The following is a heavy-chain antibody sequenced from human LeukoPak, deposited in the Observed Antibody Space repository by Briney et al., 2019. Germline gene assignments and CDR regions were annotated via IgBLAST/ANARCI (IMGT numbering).Heavy chain of an antibody. CDR3: ARGGDSSGYYYEGDYFDY. Sequence: SVKVSCKASGGTSSSYAISWVRQAPGQGLEWMGGIIPIFGTANYAQKFQGRVTITTDESTSTAYMELSSLRSEDTAVYYCARGGDSSGYYYEGDYFDYWGQGTLVTVSS. D-gene: IGHD3-22*01. V-gene: IGHV1-69*05. CDR2: IIPIFGTA. CDR1: GGTSSSYA. J-gene: IGHJ4*02.